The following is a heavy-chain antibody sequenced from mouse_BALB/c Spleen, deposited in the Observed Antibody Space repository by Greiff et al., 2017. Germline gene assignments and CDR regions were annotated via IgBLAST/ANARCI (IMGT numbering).Heavy chain of an antibody. Sequence: EVKLVESGGGLVKPGGSLKLSCAASGFTFSSYGMSWVRQTPDKRLEWVATISSGGSYTYYPDSVKGRFTISRDNAKNTLYLQMSSLKSEDTAMYYCARQLITTVVAMDYWGQGTTLTVSS. CDR2: ISSGGSYT. CDR3: ARQLITTVVAMDY. J-gene: IGHJ2*01. D-gene: IGHD1-1*01. V-gene: IGHV5-6*03. CDR1: GFTFSSYG.